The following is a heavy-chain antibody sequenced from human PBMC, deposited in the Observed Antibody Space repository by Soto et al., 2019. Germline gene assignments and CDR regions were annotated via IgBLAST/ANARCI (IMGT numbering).Heavy chain of an antibody. D-gene: IGHD2-8*01. J-gene: IGHJ3*02. CDR2: IIPIFGTA. Sequence: SVKVSCKASGGTFSSYAISWVRQAPGQGLEWMGGIIPIFGTANYAQKFQGRVTITADESTSTAYMELSSLRSEDTAVYYCASPSPYCTNGVCYRYDASDIWGQGTMVTVSS. CDR1: GGTFSSYA. V-gene: IGHV1-69*13. CDR3: ASPSPYCTNGVCYRYDASDI.